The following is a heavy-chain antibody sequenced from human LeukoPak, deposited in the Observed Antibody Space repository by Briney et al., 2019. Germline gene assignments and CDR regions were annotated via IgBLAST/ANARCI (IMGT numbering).Heavy chain of an antibody. D-gene: IGHD2-15*01. J-gene: IGHJ3*02. CDR3: ARPVVAATTPDTFDI. CDR2: ISSGGRTI. CDR1: GFTFSDYY. Sequence: GGSLRLSCAASGFTFSDYYMSWICQAPGKGLEWVSYISSGGRTIYYADSVKGRFTMSRDNAKNSLYLQMNSLRAEDTAVYYCARPVVAATTPDTFDIWGQGTMVTVSS. V-gene: IGHV3-11*04.